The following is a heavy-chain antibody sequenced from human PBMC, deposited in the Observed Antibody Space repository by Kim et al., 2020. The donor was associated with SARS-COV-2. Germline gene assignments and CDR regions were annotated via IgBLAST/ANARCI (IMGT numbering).Heavy chain of an antibody. CDR2: IDHSGAT. CDR3: ASGRAGVVPSPIMGLGPYYDYYVLDV. CDR1: VGSFSDYH. Sequence: SETLSLTCAVYVGSFSDYHWTWIRQSPGKGLEWIGEIDHSGATNYTPSLKSGVAISVDTSKNQFSLKLKSVTAADTAVYFCASGRAGVVPSPIMGLGPYYDYYVLDVWGQGTAVSVSS. D-gene: IGHD3-3*01. V-gene: IGHV4-34*01. J-gene: IGHJ6*02.